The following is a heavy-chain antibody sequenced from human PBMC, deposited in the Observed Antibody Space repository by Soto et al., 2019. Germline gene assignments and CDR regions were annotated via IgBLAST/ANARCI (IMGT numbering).Heavy chain of an antibody. D-gene: IGHD2-2*03. V-gene: IGHV3-21*01. J-gene: IGHJ4*02. CDR1: GFDFSGHG. CDR3: ARGVGFCSTTDCSPGYYFDY. CDR2: ISNGSGHI. Sequence: EVQLVESGGGLGKPGESLRLSCAASGFDFSGHGMNWVRQAPGKGLEWVSFISNGSGHIKYADSVKGRFTISRDNAKNSLYLQMNSLRAEDTAVYYCARGVGFCSTTDCSPGYYFDYWGQGILVTVSS.